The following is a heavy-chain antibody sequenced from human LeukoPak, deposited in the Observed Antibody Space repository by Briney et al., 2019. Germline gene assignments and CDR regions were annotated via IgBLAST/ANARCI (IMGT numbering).Heavy chain of an antibody. D-gene: IGHD4-23*01. CDR1: GGSISSGSYY. J-gene: IGHJ2*01. Sequence: SETLSHTCTVSGGSISSGSYYWSWIRQPAGKGLEWIGRIYTSGSTNYNPSLKSRVTISVDTSKNQFSLKLSSVTAADTAVYYCARDGTTVGPWYFDLWGRGTLVTVSS. CDR2: IYTSGST. V-gene: IGHV4-61*02. CDR3: ARDGTTVGPWYFDL.